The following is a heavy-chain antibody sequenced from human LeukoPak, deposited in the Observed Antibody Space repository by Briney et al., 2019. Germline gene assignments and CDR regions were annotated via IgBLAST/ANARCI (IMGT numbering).Heavy chain of an antibody. J-gene: IGHJ4*02. Sequence: GGSLRLSCAASGFTFSSYEMNWVRQAPGKGLEWVSSISSSSSYIYYADSVKGRFTISRDNAKNSLYLQMNSLRAEDTAVYYCARNLYYYDSSGCNDYWGQGTLVTVSS. D-gene: IGHD3-22*01. CDR1: GFTFSSYE. V-gene: IGHV3-21*01. CDR3: ARNLYYYDSSGCNDY. CDR2: ISSSSSYI.